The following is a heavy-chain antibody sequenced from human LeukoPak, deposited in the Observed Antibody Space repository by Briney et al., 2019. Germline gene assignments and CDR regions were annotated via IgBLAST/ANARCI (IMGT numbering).Heavy chain of an antibody. V-gene: IGHV3-30-3*01. J-gene: IGHJ4*02. D-gene: IGHD3-22*01. Sequence: GGSLRLSCAASGFTFSSYAMHWVRQAPGKGLEWVAVISYDGSNKYYAGSVKGRFTISRDNSKNTLYLQMNSLRAEDTAIYYCAKDRPNYYDSSGHYYRRDGDYWGQGTLVTVSS. CDR2: ISYDGSNK. CDR3: AKDRPNYYDSSGHYYRRDGDY. CDR1: GFTFSSYA.